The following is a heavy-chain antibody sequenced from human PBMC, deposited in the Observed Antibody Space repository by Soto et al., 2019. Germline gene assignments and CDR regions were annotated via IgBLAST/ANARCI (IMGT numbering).Heavy chain of an antibody. CDR3: ASEPPMDV. CDR2: IYYSGST. J-gene: IGHJ6*02. V-gene: IGHV4-30-4*01. CDR1: GGSIVRGDYY. Sequence: TLSLTYTVSGGSIVRGDYYWSWIRQPPGKGLEWIGYIYYSGSTYYNPPLKSRVTISVDTSKNQFSLKLSSVTAADTAVYYCASEPPMDVWGQGTTVTVSS.